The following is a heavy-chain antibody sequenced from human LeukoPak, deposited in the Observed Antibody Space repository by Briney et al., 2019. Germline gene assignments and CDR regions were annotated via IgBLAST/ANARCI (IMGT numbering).Heavy chain of an antibody. CDR3: ARGLYGSGSHYYMDV. D-gene: IGHD3-10*01. CDR1: GYTFTSYD. Sequence: ASVKVSCKASGYTFTSYDINWVRQATGQGLEWMGWMNPNSGNTGYAQKFQGRVTITRNTSISTAYMELSSLRSEDTAVYYCARGLYGSGSHYYMDVWGKGTTVTVSS. V-gene: IGHV1-8*03. J-gene: IGHJ6*03. CDR2: MNPNSGNT.